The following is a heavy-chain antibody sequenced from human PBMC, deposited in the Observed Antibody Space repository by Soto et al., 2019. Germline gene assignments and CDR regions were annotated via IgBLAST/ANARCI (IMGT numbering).Heavy chain of an antibody. J-gene: IGHJ4*02. CDR2: IDWDDDK. V-gene: IGHV2-70*01. CDR3: ARVPPPPDSSGYLVFDY. D-gene: IGHD3-22*01. CDR1: GCSLSTNGMF. Sequence: PTLVNPTQTLTLTCTLSGCSLSTNGMFLSLIRQPPGKALEWLALIDWDDDKYYSTSLKTRLTISKDTSKNQVVLTMTNMDPVDTATYYCARVPPPPDSSGYLVFDYWGQGNLVTVSS.